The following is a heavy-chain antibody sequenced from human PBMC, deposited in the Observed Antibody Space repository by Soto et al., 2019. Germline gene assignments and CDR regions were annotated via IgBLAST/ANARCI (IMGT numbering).Heavy chain of an antibody. D-gene: IGHD2-15*01. J-gene: IGHJ6*02. CDR3: LTQGCGPLHGLVDV. Sequence: PSETQSLTCTVSGGSISGYYWSWIRQPPGKGLEWIGYMYNTGSTVYNPSFKSRVTISVDTSKNQFSLKLNSVTAADTAVYYCLTQGCGPLHGLVDVWGQGTTVTVS. CDR1: GGSISGYY. CDR2: MYNTGST. V-gene: IGHV4-59*12.